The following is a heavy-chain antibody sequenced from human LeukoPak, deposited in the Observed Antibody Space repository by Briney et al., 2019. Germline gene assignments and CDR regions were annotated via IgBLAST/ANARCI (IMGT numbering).Heavy chain of an antibody. Sequence: SETLSLTCTVSGVSVSDYYWSWVRQAPGKGLEWVGEIHHTGSTSFNPSPKTGISMSVDTSKDQFSLNLTSLTAADTAVYYCARRYTLVGMIDFWGQGALVTVSS. V-gene: IGHV4-34*01. CDR2: IHHTGST. CDR1: GVSVSDYY. D-gene: IGHD2-15*01. J-gene: IGHJ4*02. CDR3: ARRYTLVGMIDF.